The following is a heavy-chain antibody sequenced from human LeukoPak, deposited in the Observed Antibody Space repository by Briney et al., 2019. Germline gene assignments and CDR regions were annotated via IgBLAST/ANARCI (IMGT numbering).Heavy chain of an antibody. CDR1: DGSFSGYY. CDR3: ARLRYNWNVCVFDI. Sequence: PSETLSLTCGVYDGSFSGYYWSWIRQPPGKGLEWIGEINHSGSTNYNPSLKSRVSISLDTSKKQFSLKLSSVTAADAAVYYCARLRYNWNVCVFDIWGQGTMVTISS. V-gene: IGHV4-34*01. J-gene: IGHJ3*02. CDR2: INHSGST. D-gene: IGHD1-1*01.